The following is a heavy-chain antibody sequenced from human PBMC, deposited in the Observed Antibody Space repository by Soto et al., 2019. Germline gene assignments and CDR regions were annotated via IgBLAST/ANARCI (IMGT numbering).Heavy chain of an antibody. J-gene: IGHJ4*02. CDR1: GFTFNRYG. CDR2: IWYDGSKT. D-gene: IGHD2-8*01. Sequence: SGGSLRLSCAGSGFTFNRYGMHWVRQAPGKGLEWVALIWYDGSKTYYADSVKGRFTISRDNSKNILYVQMDSLRAEDTGFYYCARFNGVPREGTYYFDLWGRGTQVTVSS. V-gene: IGHV3-33*01. CDR3: ARFNGVPREGTYYFDL.